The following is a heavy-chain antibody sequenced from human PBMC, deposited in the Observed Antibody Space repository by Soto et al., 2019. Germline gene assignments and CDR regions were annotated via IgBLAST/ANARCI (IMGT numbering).Heavy chain of an antibody. Sequence: ASVKVSCKASGYTFTRYAMHWVRQARGQRREGMGWINAGNDNTKYSQQFQGRVTITSDTSASTAYMELSRLRSEDTAVYYCARENYDFWSGYYTAFYGMDVWGQGTTVTVSS. J-gene: IGHJ6*02. V-gene: IGHV1-3*01. CDR2: INAGNDNT. CDR1: GYTFTRYA. D-gene: IGHD3-3*01. CDR3: ARENYDFWSGYYTAFYGMDV.